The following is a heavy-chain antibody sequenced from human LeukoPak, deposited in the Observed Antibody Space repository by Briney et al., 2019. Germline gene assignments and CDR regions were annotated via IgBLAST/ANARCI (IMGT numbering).Heavy chain of an antibody. D-gene: IGHD3-10*01. V-gene: IGHV4-38-2*01. CDR2: IYHSGST. CDR3: ARAAHYGSGSIDAFDI. J-gene: IGHJ3*02. CDR1: GYSISSGYY. Sequence: SETPSLTCAVSGYSISSGYYWGWIRQPPGKGLEWVGSIYHSGSTYYNPSLKSRVTISVDTSKNQFSLKLSSVTAADTAVYYCARAAHYGSGSIDAFDIWGQGTMVTVSS.